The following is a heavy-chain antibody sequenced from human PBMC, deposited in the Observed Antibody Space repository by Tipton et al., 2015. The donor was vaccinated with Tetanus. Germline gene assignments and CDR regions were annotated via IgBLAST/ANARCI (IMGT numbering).Heavy chain of an antibody. V-gene: IGHV3-33*01. Sequence: AASGFIFSSYGIHWVRQAPGKGLEWLAVSWYDGTDKYYADSVKGRFTISRDNSKNTLYLQMNSLRAEDTALYYCAREADCNGGSCFSGDFDTWGQGTQVTVSS. J-gene: IGHJ4*02. CDR2: SWYDGTDK. D-gene: IGHD2-15*01. CDR1: GFIFSSYG. CDR3: AREADCNGGSCFSGDFDT.